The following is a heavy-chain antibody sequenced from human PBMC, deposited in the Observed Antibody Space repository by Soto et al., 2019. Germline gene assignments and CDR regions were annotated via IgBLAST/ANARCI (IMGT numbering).Heavy chain of an antibody. Sequence: GGSLRLSCAASGFTFSNAWINWVRQAPGKGLEWVGRIKSKTDGGTTDYAAPVKGRFAISRDDSNNMVYLQMNSLKIEDTAVYYCTTDSYSTIIIVRYDYWGHGTLVTVSS. D-gene: IGHD3-22*01. CDR1: GFTFSNAW. J-gene: IGHJ4*01. CDR2: IKSKTDGGTT. V-gene: IGHV3-15*07. CDR3: TTDSYSTIIIVRYDY.